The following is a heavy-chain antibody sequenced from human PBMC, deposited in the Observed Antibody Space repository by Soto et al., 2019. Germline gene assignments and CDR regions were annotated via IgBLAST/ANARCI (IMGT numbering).Heavy chain of an antibody. D-gene: IGHD3-9*01. Sequence: SETLSLTCTVSGGSISSSSYYWGWIRQPPGKGLEWIGSIYYSGSTYYNPFPKSRVTISVDTSKNQFSLKLSSVTAADTAVYYCARHPILRYFDSGRAYYFDYWGQGTLVTVSS. J-gene: IGHJ4*02. CDR3: ARHPILRYFDSGRAYYFDY. CDR2: IYYSGST. CDR1: GGSISSSSYY. V-gene: IGHV4-39*01.